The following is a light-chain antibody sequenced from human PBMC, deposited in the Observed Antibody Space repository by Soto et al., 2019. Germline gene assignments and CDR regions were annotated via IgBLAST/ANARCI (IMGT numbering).Light chain of an antibody. Sequence: DIQMTQSPSNLSASVGDRVTITCRASQSISSWLAWYQQKPVKAPKLLIYDASSLESGDPSRFSGSGSGTEFNLAISSQQPDDFPTYYCQHDNSYQRTFGQGPWVEIK. CDR2: DAS. CDR1: QSISSW. J-gene: IGKJ1*01. CDR3: QHDNSYQRT. V-gene: IGKV1-5*01.